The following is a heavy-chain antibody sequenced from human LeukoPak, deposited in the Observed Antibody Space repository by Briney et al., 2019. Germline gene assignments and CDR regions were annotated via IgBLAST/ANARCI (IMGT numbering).Heavy chain of an antibody. J-gene: IGHJ4*02. CDR1: GFTFLSYA. D-gene: IGHD5-24*01. Sequence: GGSLRLSCAASGFTFLSYAIHWVRQAPGKGLEWVAVISYDGSEKYYADSVKGRFTISRDNSKNTLYLQMNSLRAEDTAVYYCAKSGYNRFDYWGQGTLVTVSS. V-gene: IGHV3-30*04. CDR3: AKSGYNRFDY. CDR2: ISYDGSEK.